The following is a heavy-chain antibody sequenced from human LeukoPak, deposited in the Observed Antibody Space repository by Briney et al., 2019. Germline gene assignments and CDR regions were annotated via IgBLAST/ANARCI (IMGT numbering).Heavy chain of an antibody. CDR2: ISGSGGST. Sequence: TGGSLRLSCAASGFTFSTYAMSWVRQAPGKGLEWVSVISGSGGSTYYADSVKGRFTISRDNSKNTLYLQMNSLRAEDTAVYYCAKDLYYSGPYYFDYWGQGTLVTVSS. CDR3: AKDLYYSGPYYFDY. J-gene: IGHJ4*02. D-gene: IGHD6-19*01. CDR1: GFTFSTYA. V-gene: IGHV3-23*01.